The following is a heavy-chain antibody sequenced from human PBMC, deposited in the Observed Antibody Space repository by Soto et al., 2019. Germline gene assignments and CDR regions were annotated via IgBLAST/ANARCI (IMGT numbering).Heavy chain of an antibody. V-gene: IGHV3-7*01. CDR2: IKQDGSEK. CDR1: GFTFSSYW. D-gene: IGHD5-12*01. Sequence: AGGSLRLSCAASGFTFSSYWMSWVRQAPGKGLEWVANIKQDGSEKYYVDSVKGRFTISRDNAKNSLYLQMNSLRAEDTAVYYCARDGDIIVATIQDYWGQGTLVTVSS. J-gene: IGHJ4*02. CDR3: ARDGDIIVATIQDY.